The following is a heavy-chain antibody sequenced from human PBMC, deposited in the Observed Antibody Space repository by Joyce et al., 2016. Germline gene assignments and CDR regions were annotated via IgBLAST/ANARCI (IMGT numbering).Heavy chain of an antibody. CDR2: MNPQRGGT. CDR1: GYTFTGHY. Sequence: QVQLVQSGAEVKKPGASMKISCKASGYTFTGHYIHWVRQAPGHGLEGMGWMNPQRGGTLSAEKFQDRVTMTRDTAISTAYMDLSSLKSDDTAMYYCAKSTLLAAAGFFDWGQGTLVTVSS. CDR3: AKSTLLAAAGFFD. J-gene: IGHJ4*02. V-gene: IGHV1-2*02. D-gene: IGHD6-13*01.